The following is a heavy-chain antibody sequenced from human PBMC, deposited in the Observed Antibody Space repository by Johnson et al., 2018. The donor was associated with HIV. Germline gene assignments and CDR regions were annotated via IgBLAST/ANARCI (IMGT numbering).Heavy chain of an antibody. J-gene: IGHJ3*02. CDR2: IRSKAYGGTT. CDR3: TRGRGYTDGFNDAFDI. Sequence: VQLVESGGGLVQPGRSLRLSCTTSGFTFGDYAMSWVRQAPGKGLEWIGFIRSKAYGGTTEYAASVKGRFTISRDDSNSIAYLQRNSLKTEDASVYYCTRGRGYTDGFNDAFDIWGQGTMVTVSS. D-gene: IGHD5-18*01. CDR1: GFTFGDYA. V-gene: IGHV3-49*04.